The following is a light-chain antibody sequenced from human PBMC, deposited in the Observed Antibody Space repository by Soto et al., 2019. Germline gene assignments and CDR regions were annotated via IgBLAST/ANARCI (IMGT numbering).Light chain of an antibody. Sequence: QSVLTQPPSASGSPGQSVTISCTGISSDVGGYNYVSWFQQHPGKAPKLMIYEVTKRPSGVPDRFSGSKSGNTASLTVSGLQAEDEADYYCSSYAGSTFYVFGTGTKV. J-gene: IGLJ1*01. CDR3: SSYAGSTFYV. CDR2: EVT. CDR1: SSDVGGYNY. V-gene: IGLV2-8*01.